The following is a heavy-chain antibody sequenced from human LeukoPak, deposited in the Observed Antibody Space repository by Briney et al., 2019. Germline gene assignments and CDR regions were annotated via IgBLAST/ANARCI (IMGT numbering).Heavy chain of an antibody. D-gene: IGHD3-22*01. CDR3: ARERITIIVVVIGPDAFDI. J-gene: IGHJ3*02. Sequence: ASVKVSCXASGGTFSSYAISWVRLAPGQGLEWMGRIIPIFGTANYAQKFQGRVTITTDESTSTAYMELSSLRSEDTAVYYCARERITIIVVVIGPDAFDIWGQGTMVTVSS. CDR1: GGTFSSYA. CDR2: IIPIFGTA. V-gene: IGHV1-69*05.